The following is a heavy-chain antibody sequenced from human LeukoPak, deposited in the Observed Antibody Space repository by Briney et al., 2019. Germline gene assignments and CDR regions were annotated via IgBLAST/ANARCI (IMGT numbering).Heavy chain of an antibody. CDR3: ASYFVGNGGRGY. D-gene: IGHD3-10*02. Sequence: LRLSCAASGFIFSDDNMNWVRQAPGKGLEWLGSVYDSWNNYYNPSLESRITMSVDTSKNQYSLELSSVIAADTAVYYCASYFVGNGGRGYWGQGALVTVSS. CDR2: VYDSWNN. CDR1: GFIFSDDNM. J-gene: IGHJ4*02. V-gene: IGHV4-30-4*08.